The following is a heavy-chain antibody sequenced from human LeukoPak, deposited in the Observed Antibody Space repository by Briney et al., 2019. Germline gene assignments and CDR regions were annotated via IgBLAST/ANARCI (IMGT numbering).Heavy chain of an antibody. CDR2: ISYDGSNK. CDR3: AKDWKMRD. Sequence: PGRSLRRSCGASGITFSSYAIRWVRQAPGKGLEWVAVISYDGSNKYYADSVKGRFTISRDNSKNTLYLQMNSLRVEDTAVYYCAKDWKMRDWGQGTLVTVSS. CDR1: GITFSSYA. D-gene: IGHD1-1*01. V-gene: IGHV3-30*04. J-gene: IGHJ4*02.